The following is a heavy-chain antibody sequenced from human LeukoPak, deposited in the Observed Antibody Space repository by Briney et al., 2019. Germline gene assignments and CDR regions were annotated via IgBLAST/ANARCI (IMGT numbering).Heavy chain of an antibody. CDR1: GFTFSSYG. D-gene: IGHD7-27*01. Sequence: GGSLRLSCAASGFTFSSYGMSWVRQAPGKGLEWVSAISGSGGSTYYADSVKGRFTISRDNSKNTLYLQMNSLRAEDTAVYYCAKGEDWGSDGNWFDPWGQGTLVTVSS. J-gene: IGHJ5*02. CDR3: AKGEDWGSDGNWFDP. CDR2: ISGSGGST. V-gene: IGHV3-23*01.